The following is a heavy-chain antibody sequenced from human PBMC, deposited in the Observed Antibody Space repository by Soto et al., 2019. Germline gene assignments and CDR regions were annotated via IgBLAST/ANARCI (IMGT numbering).Heavy chain of an antibody. D-gene: IGHD1-26*01. Sequence: EVQLVESGGGLVKPGESLRLSCAASGFTLSSAWMRWVRQAPGKGLEWVGRIKTKADAETTDYAAPVKGRFTISRDDSKNTLYLQMNSLKTEDTALYYCTTDGATILFDPWGQGALVTVSS. CDR2: IKTKADAETT. J-gene: IGHJ5*02. CDR1: GFTLSSAW. V-gene: IGHV3-15*01. CDR3: TTDGATILFDP.